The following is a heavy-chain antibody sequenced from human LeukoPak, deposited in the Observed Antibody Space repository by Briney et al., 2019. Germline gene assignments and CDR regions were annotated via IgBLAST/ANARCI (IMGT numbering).Heavy chain of an antibody. CDR1: GFTFSSYA. Sequence: PGGSLRLSCAASGFTFSSYAMSWVRQAPGKGLEWVSAISGSGGSTYYADSVKGRFTISRDNSKNTLYLQMNSLRAEDTAVYYCAKDPRPNSSGWYGGPFDYWGQGTLVTVSS. D-gene: IGHD6-19*01. J-gene: IGHJ4*02. CDR2: ISGSGGST. CDR3: AKDPRPNSSGWYGGPFDY. V-gene: IGHV3-23*01.